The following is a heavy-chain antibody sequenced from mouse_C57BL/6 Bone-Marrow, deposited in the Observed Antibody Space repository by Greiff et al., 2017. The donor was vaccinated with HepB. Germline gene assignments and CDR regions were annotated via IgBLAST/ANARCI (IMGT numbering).Heavy chain of an antibody. V-gene: IGHV1-82*01. CDR2: IYPGDGDT. Sequence: QVQLKESGPELVKPGASVKISCKASGYAFSSSWMNWVKQRPGKGLEWIGRIYPGDGDTNYNGKFKGKATLTADKSSSTAYMQISSLTSEDSAVYFCAKIYGYDGAWFAYWGQGTLVTVSA. J-gene: IGHJ3*01. CDR1: GYAFSSSW. D-gene: IGHD2-2*01. CDR3: AKIYGYDGAWFAY.